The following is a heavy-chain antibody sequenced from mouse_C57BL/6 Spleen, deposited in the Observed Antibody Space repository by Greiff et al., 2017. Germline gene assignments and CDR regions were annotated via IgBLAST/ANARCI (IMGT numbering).Heavy chain of an antibody. V-gene: IGHV1-76*01. J-gene: IGHJ2*01. D-gene: IGHD2-2*01. CDR1: GYTFTDYY. CDR3: ARGDGYDDGYFDY. Sequence: QVQLQQSGAELVRPGASVKLSCKASGYTFTDYYINWVKQRPGQGLEWIARIYPGSGNTYYNEKFKGKATLTAEKSSSTAYMQLSSLTSEDSAVYFCARGDGYDDGYFDYWGQGTTLTVSS. CDR2: IYPGSGNT.